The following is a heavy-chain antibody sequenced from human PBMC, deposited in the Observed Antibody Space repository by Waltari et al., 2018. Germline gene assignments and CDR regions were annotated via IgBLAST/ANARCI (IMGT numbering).Heavy chain of an antibody. CDR2: IYHSGST. CDR1: GGSISSSNW. CDR3: AGALEAAGPASGDYGMDV. J-gene: IGHJ6*02. D-gene: IGHD6-13*01. Sequence: QVQLQESGPGLVKPSGTLSLTCAVSGGSISSSNWWSWVRQPPGKGLEWIGEIYHSGSTNYNPSLKSRVTISVDKSKNQFSLKLSSVTAADTAVYYCAGALEAAGPASGDYGMDVWGQGTTVTVSS. V-gene: IGHV4-4*02.